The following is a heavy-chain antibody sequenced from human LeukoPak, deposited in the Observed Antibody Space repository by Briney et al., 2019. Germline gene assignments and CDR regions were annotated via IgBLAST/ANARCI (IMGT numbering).Heavy chain of an antibody. CDR2: IKSDGST. CDR3: ARARSEIGGYSPEYFRH. Sequence: GGSLRLFCAASGFTSSTYWMHWVRQAPGKGLVWVSRIKSDGSTNYADSVKGRFTISRDNAKNTLSLQMNSLRPEDTGVYYCARARSEIGGYSPEYFRHWGQGTLVTVSS. V-gene: IGHV3-74*01. CDR1: GFTSSTYW. D-gene: IGHD3-22*01. J-gene: IGHJ1*01.